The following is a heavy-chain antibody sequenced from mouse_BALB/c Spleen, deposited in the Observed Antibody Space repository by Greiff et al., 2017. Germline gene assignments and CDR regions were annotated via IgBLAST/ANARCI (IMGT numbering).Heavy chain of an antibody. V-gene: IGHV1-4*01. CDR2: INPSSGYT. Sequence: QVQLQQSGAELARPGASVKMSCKASGYTFTSYTMHWVKQRPGQGLEWIGYINPSSGYTNYNQKFKDKATLTADKSSSTAYMQLSSLTSEDSAVYYCARGGVRRTHYYAMDYWGQGTSVTVSS. D-gene: IGHD2-14*01. CDR3: ARGGVRRTHYYAMDY. J-gene: IGHJ4*01. CDR1: GYTFTSYT.